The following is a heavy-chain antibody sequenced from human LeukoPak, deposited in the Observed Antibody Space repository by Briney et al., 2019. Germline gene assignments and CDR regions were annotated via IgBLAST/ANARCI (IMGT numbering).Heavy chain of an antibody. Sequence: PGGSLRLSCAASGFTFSSYWMSWVRQAPGKGLERVANIKQDGSEKYYVDSVKGRFTISRDNAKNSLYLQMNSLRAEDTAVYYCARDLLWFGELSGCLDYWGQGTLVTVSS. J-gene: IGHJ4*02. V-gene: IGHV3-7*01. D-gene: IGHD3-10*01. CDR1: GFTFSSYW. CDR3: ARDLLWFGELSGCLDY. CDR2: IKQDGSEK.